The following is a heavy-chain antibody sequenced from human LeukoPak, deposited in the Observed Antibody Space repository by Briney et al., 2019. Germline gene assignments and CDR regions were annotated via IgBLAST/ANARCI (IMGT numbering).Heavy chain of an antibody. Sequence: SETLSLTCTVSGGSISNYHWSWIRQPPGKGLEWTGYIYHSGSTKYNPSLKSRATISVDTSKNQFSLKLSSVTAADTAVYYCARAFYCSSTSCYGGYYYAMDVWGKGTTVTVSS. D-gene: IGHD2-2*01. CDR1: GGSISNYH. CDR2: IYHSGST. J-gene: IGHJ6*04. CDR3: ARAFYCSSTSCYGGYYYAMDV. V-gene: IGHV4-59*01.